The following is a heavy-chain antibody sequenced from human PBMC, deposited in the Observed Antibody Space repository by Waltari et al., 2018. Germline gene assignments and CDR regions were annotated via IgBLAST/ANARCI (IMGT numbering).Heavy chain of an antibody. D-gene: IGHD3-9*01. J-gene: IGHJ4*02. Sequence: QVQLQESGPGLVKPSQTLSLTCTVSGGSISSGSYSWSWIRQPAGKGLEWIGRIYTSGSTNYNPSLKSRVTISVDTSKNQFSLKLSSVTAADTAVYYCARENYDILTGYPYFDYWGQGTLVTVSS. CDR3: ARENYDILTGYPYFDY. CDR1: GGSISSGSYS. CDR2: IYTSGST. V-gene: IGHV4-61*02.